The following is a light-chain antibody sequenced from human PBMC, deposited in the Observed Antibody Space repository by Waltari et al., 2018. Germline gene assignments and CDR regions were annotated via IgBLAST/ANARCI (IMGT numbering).Light chain of an antibody. V-gene: IGLV2-14*03. CDR1: SSDVGAYNY. CDR3: SSYTTTNTLV. CDR2: DVS. J-gene: IGLJ1*01. Sequence: QSALTQPASVSGSPGQSITISCTGTSSDVGAYNYVSWYQQHPGKAPKLMIYDVSHRPSGFSKRFSGSKSGNTASLTISGLQAEDEADYYCSSYTTTNTLVFGTGTKVTVL.